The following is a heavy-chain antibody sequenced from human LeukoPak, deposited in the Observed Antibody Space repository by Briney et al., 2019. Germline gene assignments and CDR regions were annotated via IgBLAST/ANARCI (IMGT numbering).Heavy chain of an antibody. J-gene: IGHJ4*02. Sequence: SETLSLTCTVSGASISSSSFYWGWIRQPPGKGLEWIGSISYSGSTYYNPSLKSRVTISVDTSKNQFSLKLSSVTAADTAVYYCARQGVEDIVVVPAAVDYWGQGTLVTVSS. CDR3: ARQGVEDIVVVPAAVDY. CDR1: GASISSSSFY. D-gene: IGHD2-2*01. V-gene: IGHV4-39*01. CDR2: ISYSGST.